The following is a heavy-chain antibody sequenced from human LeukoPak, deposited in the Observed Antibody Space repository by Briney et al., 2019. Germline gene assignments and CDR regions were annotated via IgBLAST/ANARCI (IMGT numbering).Heavy chain of an antibody. D-gene: IGHD4-17*01. CDR1: AFTFRDYY. J-gene: IGHJ4*02. CDR2: ISSSSTI. CDR3: ARDSFRDGDYPH. V-gene: IGHV3-69-1*01. Sequence: GGSLRLSCAASAFTFRDYYMSWIRQAPGKGLEWVSYISSSSTIYHAYADSVKGRFTISRDNAKNSLYLQMNSLRAEDTAVYYCARDSFRDGDYPHWGQGTLVTVSS.